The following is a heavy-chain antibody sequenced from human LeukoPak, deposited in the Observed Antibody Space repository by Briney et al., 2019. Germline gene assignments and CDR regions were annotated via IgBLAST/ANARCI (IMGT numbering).Heavy chain of an antibody. CDR3: ARDSQVAARGYYFDY. CDR1: GYTFTGYY. D-gene: IGHD2-15*01. CDR2: INPSGGST. Sequence: ASVKVSCKASGYTFTGYYMHWVRQAPGQGLEWMGIINPSGGSTSYAQKFQGRVTMTRDTSTSTVYMELSSLRSEDTAVYYCARDSQVAARGYYFDYWGQGTLVTVSS. J-gene: IGHJ4*02. V-gene: IGHV1-46*01.